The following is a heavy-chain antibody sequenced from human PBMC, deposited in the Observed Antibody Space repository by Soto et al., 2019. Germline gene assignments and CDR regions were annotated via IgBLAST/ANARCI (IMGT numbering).Heavy chain of an antibody. CDR2: ISAYNGNT. Sequence: QVQLVQSGAEVKKPGASVKVSSKASGYTFNSYGISWVRQAPGQGLEWMGWISAYNGNTSDAQKLQGRVTMTTDTGTSTAYMELRSVRSDETAVYYCARESPPADYWGQGTLVTVSS. V-gene: IGHV1-18*01. J-gene: IGHJ4*02. CDR3: ARESPPADY. CDR1: GYTFNSYG.